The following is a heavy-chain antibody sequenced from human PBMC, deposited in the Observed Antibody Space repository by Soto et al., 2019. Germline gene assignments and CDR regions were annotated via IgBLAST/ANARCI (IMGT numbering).Heavy chain of an antibody. D-gene: IGHD6-6*01. J-gene: IGHJ4*02. CDR1: GFTFSSYA. Sequence: GGSLRLSCAASGFTFSSYAMSWVRQAPGKGLEWVSAISGSGGSTYYADSVKGRFTISRDNSKNTLYLQMNSLRAEDTAVYYCAKDRQLVKGWASNYSDYWGQGTLVTVSS. CDR3: AKDRQLVKGWASNYSDY. V-gene: IGHV3-23*01. CDR2: ISGSGGST.